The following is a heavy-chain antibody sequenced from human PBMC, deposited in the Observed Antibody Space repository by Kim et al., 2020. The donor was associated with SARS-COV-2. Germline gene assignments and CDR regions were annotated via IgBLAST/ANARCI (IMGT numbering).Heavy chain of an antibody. CDR2: IYHTGST. Sequence: SETLSLTCAVSGGSISSTNWWTWVRQPPGKGLEWIGEIYHTGSTSYNPSLKSRVTMSVDKSKNQFSVNLNSVTAADTAVYYCRCSNWNPVYFDYWGQGTLVTVSP. V-gene: IGHV4-4*02. CDR3: RCSNWNPVYFDY. CDR1: GGSISSTNW. J-gene: IGHJ4*02. D-gene: IGHD1-1*01.